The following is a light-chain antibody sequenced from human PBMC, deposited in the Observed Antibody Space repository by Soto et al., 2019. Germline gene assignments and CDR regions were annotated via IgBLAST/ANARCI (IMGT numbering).Light chain of an antibody. V-gene: IGKV1-5*03. CDR1: QSINRW. CDR3: QQYNSYPYT. CDR2: KAS. Sequence: DIQMTQSPSTLSASVGGRVTIICRASQSINRWLAWYQQKPGKAPKLLIYKASSLESGVPSRFSGSGSGTEFSLTISGLQADDFATYCCQQYNSYPYTFGQGTKLEIK. J-gene: IGKJ2*01.